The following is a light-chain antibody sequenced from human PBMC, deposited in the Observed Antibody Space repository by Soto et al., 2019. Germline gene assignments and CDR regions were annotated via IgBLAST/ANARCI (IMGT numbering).Light chain of an antibody. CDR3: LLSYSGARV. CDR1: TGTVTTGHA. V-gene: IGLV7-46*01. J-gene: IGLJ2*01. Sequence: QAVVTQEPSLTVSPGGTVTLTCGFITGTVTTGHAPYWFQQKPGQAPRTLIYETTNRHSWTPARFSGSLLGGKAALTLSGAQPEDEAEYYCLLSYSGARVFGGGTKLTVL. CDR2: ETT.